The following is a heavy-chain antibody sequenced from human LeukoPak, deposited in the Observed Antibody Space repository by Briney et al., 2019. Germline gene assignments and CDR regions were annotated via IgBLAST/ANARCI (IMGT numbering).Heavy chain of an antibody. Sequence: GGSLRLSCAASGFTFSSYNMNGVRQAPREGVGWGSYITRRSSTIYYADSVKGRFTISRDNAKNSLYLQMNSLRDEDTAVYYCAREYSSSSGSVSDYWGQGTLVTVSS. J-gene: IGHJ4*02. CDR2: ITRRSSTI. D-gene: IGHD6-6*01. V-gene: IGHV3-48*02. CDR3: AREYSSSSGSVSDY. CDR1: GFTFSSYN.